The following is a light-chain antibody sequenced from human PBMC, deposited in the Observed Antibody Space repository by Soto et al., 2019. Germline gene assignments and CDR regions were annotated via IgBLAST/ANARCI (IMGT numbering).Light chain of an antibody. J-gene: IGKJ3*01. CDR1: QSVRNY. V-gene: IGKV3-11*01. Sequence: EVVLTQSPATLSLSPGERATLSCRASQSVRNYLAWYQQKPGQAPRLLIFNASNRATGIPARFSGSGSGTDFTLTITSLEPEDFPVYYCQQRTDWPPEITFGPGTKVDLK. CDR3: QQRTDWPPEIT. CDR2: NAS.